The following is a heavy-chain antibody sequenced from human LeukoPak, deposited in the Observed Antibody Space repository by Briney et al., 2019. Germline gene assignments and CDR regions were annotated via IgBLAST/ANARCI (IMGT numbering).Heavy chain of an antibody. CDR2: IYPGDSDT. Sequence: GATLQISCKGSGYRFTSYWIGWVRQLPGKGLEWMGIIYPGDSDTRYSPSFQGQVTISADKAISTAYLQWSSLKASDTALYYCARTVEMATSYSDYWGQGTLVTVSS. CDR3: ARTVEMATSYSDY. CDR1: GYRFTSYW. D-gene: IGHD5-24*01. V-gene: IGHV5-51*01. J-gene: IGHJ4*02.